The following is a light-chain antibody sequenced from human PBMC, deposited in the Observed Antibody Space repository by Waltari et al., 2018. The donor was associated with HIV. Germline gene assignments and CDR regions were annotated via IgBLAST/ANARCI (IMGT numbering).Light chain of an antibody. V-gene: IGLV1-40*01. CDR3: QSYDTRLSAWV. CDR1: SPHIGAGSD. CDR2: DNI. J-gene: IGLJ3*02. Sequence: QSVLTQPPSVSGAPGQRVTISCTGGSPHIGAGSDVPWYQQLPGTAPKLLIHDNINRPSGVPDRFSGSRTGTSASLDITGLQAEDEADYYCQSYDTRLSAWVFGGGTKLTVL.